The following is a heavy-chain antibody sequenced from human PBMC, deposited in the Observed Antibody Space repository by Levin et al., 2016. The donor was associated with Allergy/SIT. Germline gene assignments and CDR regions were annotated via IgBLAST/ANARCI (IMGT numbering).Heavy chain of an antibody. CDR3: AREDKKDY. V-gene: IGHV1-8*01. CDR2: MNPNSGNT. Sequence: WVRQAPGQGLEWMGWMNPNSGNTGYAQKFQGRVTMTRNTSISTAYMELSSLRSEDTAVYYCAREDKKDYWGQGTLVTVSS. J-gene: IGHJ4*02.